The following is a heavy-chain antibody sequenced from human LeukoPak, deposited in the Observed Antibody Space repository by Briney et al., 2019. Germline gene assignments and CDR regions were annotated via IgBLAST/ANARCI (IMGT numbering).Heavy chain of an antibody. D-gene: IGHD4/OR15-4a*01. CDR2: IKEDGSEK. CDR3: ARGGASRMAF. V-gene: IGHV3-7*01. J-gene: IGHJ4*02. CDR1: GFTFSSYW. Sequence: GGYLRLSCEASGFTFSSYWMSWVRQAPGKGLEWVANIKEDGSEKNYVDSVKGRFTVSRDNAKNSVYLYMNSLRAEDTAVYYCARGGASRMAFWGQGTLVTVSS.